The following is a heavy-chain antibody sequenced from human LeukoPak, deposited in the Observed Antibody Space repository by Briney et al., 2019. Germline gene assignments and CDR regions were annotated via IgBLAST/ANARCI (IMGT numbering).Heavy chain of an antibody. V-gene: IGHV3-7*03. CDR2: IKQDGSEK. D-gene: IGHD7-27*01. CDR1: GFTFSNYW. CDR3: ARDLSSLGLDD. J-gene: IGHJ4*02. Sequence: GGSLRLSCAASGFTFSNYWMSWVRQAPGKGLEWVASIKQDGSEKEFVDSVKGRFSISRDNSKNTVYLQMNSLRAGDTALYFCARDLSSLGLDDWGQGTLVTVSS.